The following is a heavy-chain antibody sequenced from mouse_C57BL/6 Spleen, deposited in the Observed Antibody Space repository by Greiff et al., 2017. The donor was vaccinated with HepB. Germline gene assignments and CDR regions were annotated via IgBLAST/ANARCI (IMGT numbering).Heavy chain of an antibody. CDR3: ARAGSRRDYAMDY. J-gene: IGHJ4*01. D-gene: IGHD1-1*01. CDR2: IDPSDSYT. Sequence: QVHVKQPGAELVMPGASVKLSCKASGYTFTSYWMHWVKQRPGQGLEWIGEIDPSDSYTNYNQKFKGKSTLTVDKSSSTAYMQLSSLTSEDSAVYYCARAGSRRDYAMDYWGQGTSVTVSS. V-gene: IGHV1-69*01. CDR1: GYTFTSYW.